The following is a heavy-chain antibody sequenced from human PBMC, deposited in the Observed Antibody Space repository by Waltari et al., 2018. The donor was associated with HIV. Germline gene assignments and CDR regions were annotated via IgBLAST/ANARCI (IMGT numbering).Heavy chain of an antibody. CDR1: GGSISSSSYY. CDR3: ARQRGYYDSSGISDGY. D-gene: IGHD3-22*01. V-gene: IGHV4-39*01. J-gene: IGHJ4*02. Sequence: QLQLQESGPGLVKPSETLSLTCTVSGGSISSSSYYWGWIRQPPGKGLEWIGSIYYSGSTYYNPSLKSRVTISVDTSKNQFSLKLSSVTAADTAVYYCARQRGYYDSSGISDGYWGQGTLVTVSS. CDR2: IYYSGST.